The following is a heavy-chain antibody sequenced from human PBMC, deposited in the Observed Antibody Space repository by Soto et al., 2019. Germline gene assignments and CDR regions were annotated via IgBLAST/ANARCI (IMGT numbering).Heavy chain of an antibody. CDR3: AKTSGYDYVWGSSGLDP. Sequence: QVQLVESGGGVVQPGRSLRLSCAASGFTFSSFGMHWVRQAPDKGLQWVAVISYDGSDKYYADSVKGRFTISRDDSTNTMYLQMNSLRLDDTAVYYCAKTSGYDYVWGSSGLDPWGQGTLVTVSS. J-gene: IGHJ5*02. CDR2: ISYDGSDK. D-gene: IGHD3-16*01. V-gene: IGHV3-30*18. CDR1: GFTFSSFG.